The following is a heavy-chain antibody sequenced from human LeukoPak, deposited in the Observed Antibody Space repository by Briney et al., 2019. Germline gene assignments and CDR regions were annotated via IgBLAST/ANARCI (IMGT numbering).Heavy chain of an antibody. V-gene: IGHV3-23*01. CDR3: AKATGATLFDY. Sequence: GGSLRLSCAASGFTFSSYAMSWVRQAPGKGLECVSGISGSGGSTYYADSVKGRFTISRDNSKNTLYLQMNSLGAGDTAVYYCAKATGATLFDYWGQGTLVTVSS. CDR1: GFTFSSYA. CDR2: ISGSGGST. D-gene: IGHD1-26*01. J-gene: IGHJ4*02.